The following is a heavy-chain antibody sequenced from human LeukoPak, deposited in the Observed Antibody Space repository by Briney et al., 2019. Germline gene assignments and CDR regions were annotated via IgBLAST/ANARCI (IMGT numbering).Heavy chain of an antibody. CDR2: IKSKTDGGTT. D-gene: IGHD2-2*01. CDR1: GFTFSNAW. V-gene: IGHV3-15*07. J-gene: IGHJ3*02. Sequence: PGGSLRLSCAASGFTFSNAWMNWVRQAPVKGLEWVGRIKSKTDGGTTDYAAPVKGRFTISRDDSENTLYLQMNSLKTEDTAVYYCTTGSYCTSTSCPYAFDIWGQGTMVTVSS. CDR3: TTGSYCTSTSCPYAFDI.